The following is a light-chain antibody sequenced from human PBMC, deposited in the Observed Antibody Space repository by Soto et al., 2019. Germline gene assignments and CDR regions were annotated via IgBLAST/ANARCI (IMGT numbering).Light chain of an antibody. J-gene: IGKJ4*01. Sequence: DIQMTQSPSSLSASVGDRVTITCQASQDISNYLNWYQQKPGKAPKLLIYDASNLETGVPSRFSESGSGTDFTFTISSLQPEDIATYYGQQYDNLPLTFGGGTKVEIK. CDR3: QQYDNLPLT. CDR1: QDISNY. V-gene: IGKV1-33*01. CDR2: DAS.